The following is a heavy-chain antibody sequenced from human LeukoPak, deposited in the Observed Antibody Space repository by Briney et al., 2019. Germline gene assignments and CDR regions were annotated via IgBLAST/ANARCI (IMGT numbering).Heavy chain of an antibody. CDR2: IWSNGNNK. V-gene: IGHV3-33*01. D-gene: IGHD1-26*01. Sequence: PGRSLRLSCAASGFTFNNYAMHWVRQAPGKGLEWVALIWSNGNNKFYADSVQGRYTISRDNSKNTLYLQMNSLRADDTAVYYCARIATVGDEPDYYYHYMDVWGKGTTVTVSS. CDR1: GFTFNNYA. CDR3: ARIATVGDEPDYYYHYMDV. J-gene: IGHJ6*03.